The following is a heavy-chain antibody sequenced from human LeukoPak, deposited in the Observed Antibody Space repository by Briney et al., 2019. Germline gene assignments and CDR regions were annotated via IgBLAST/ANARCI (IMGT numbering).Heavy chain of an antibody. V-gene: IGHV3-23*01. Sequence: GGSLRLSCAASGFTFSSYAMSWVRQAPGKGLEWVSAISGSGGSTYFADSVKGRFTISRDNSKNTLYLQMNSLRAEDTAVYYCAKGGGSSWYYFDYWGQGTLVTVSS. J-gene: IGHJ4*02. CDR3: AKGGGSSWYYFDY. CDR1: GFTFSSYA. CDR2: ISGSGGST. D-gene: IGHD6-13*01.